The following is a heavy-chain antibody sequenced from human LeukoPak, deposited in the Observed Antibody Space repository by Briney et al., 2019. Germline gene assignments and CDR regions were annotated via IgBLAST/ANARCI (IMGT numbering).Heavy chain of an antibody. D-gene: IGHD2-2*01. CDR1: RGSFSGYY. Sequence: SETLSLTCAVYRGSFSGYYWSWIRQPPGKGLEWIGEINHSGSTNYNPSLKSRVTISVDTSKNQFSLKLSSVTAADTAVYYCARRARGYCSSTSCYPFDYWGQGTLVTVSS. CDR3: ARRARGYCSSTSCYPFDY. J-gene: IGHJ4*02. CDR2: INHSGST. V-gene: IGHV4-34*01.